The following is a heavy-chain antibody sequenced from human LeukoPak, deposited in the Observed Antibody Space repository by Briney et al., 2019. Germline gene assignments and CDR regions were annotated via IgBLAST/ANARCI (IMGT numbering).Heavy chain of an antibody. CDR2: IRSKAYGGTT. CDR3: TRRMDYYGMDV. D-gene: IGHD2-8*01. CDR1: GFTFGDYA. Sequence: GGSLRLSCTASGFTFGDYAMSWVRQAPGKGLEWVGFIRSKAYGGTTEYAASVKGRFTISRDDSKSIAYLQMNSLKTGDTAVYCCTRRMDYYGMDVWGQGTTVTVSS. V-gene: IGHV3-49*04. J-gene: IGHJ6*02.